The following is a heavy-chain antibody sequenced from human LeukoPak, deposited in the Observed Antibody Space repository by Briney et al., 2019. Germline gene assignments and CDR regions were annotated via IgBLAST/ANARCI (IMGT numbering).Heavy chain of an antibody. CDR3: ARGLGGYYYDSSGDYFDY. V-gene: IGHV1-2*02. CDR1: GYAFTGYY. J-gene: IGHJ4*02. Sequence: ASVKVSCKASGYAFTGYYMHWVRQAPGQGLEWMGWIDPNSGGTNYAQKLQGRVTMTTDTSTSTAYMELRSLRSDDTAVYYCARGLGGYYYDSSGDYFDYWGQGTLVTVSS. CDR2: IDPNSGGT. D-gene: IGHD3-22*01.